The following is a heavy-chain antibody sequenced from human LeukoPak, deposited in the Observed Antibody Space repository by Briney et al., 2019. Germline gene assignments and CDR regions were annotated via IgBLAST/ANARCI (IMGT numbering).Heavy chain of an antibody. V-gene: IGHV3-11*06. CDR3: ARSLVGAAFDG. J-gene: IGHJ3*01. D-gene: IGHD6-13*01. Sequence: ETGGSLRLSCAASGFTFSDYYMSWIRQAPGKGLEWVSYISSSSSYTNYADSVKGRFTISRDNAENSLYLQMNSLRAEDTAVYYCARSLVGAAFDGWGQGTTVTVSS. CDR1: GFTFSDYY. CDR2: ISSSSSYT.